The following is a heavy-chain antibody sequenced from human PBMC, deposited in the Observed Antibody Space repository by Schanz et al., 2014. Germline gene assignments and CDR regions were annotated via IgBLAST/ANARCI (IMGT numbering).Heavy chain of an antibody. J-gene: IGHJ3*01. CDR3: ARDYESDLSSPRHDAFDV. V-gene: IGHV3-33*01. D-gene: IGHD3-22*01. Sequence: QVQLVESGGGVVQPGRSLRLSCAASGFTFSNHGMHWVRQSPGKGLEWVALIWYDGSNEYYADSVKGRFTISRDNSQTTFDLKINRLRAEETAVYFCARDYESDLSSPRHDAFDVWGQGTVVTVSS. CDR2: IWYDGSNE. CDR1: GFTFSNHG.